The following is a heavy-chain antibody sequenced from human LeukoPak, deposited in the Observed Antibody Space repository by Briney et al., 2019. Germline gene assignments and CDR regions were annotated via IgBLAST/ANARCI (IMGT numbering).Heavy chain of an antibody. V-gene: IGHV4-31*03. CDR3: ARELSGYGASDY. D-gene: IGHD3-22*01. J-gene: IGHJ4*02. CDR2: IYYSGST. Sequence: PSETLSLTCSVSGGSISSGDYCWSWIRQHPGKGLEWIGYIYYSGSTYYNPSLKSRVTISVDTSKNQFSLKLSSVTAADTAVYYCARELSGYGASDYWGQGTLVTVSS. CDR1: GGSISSGDYC.